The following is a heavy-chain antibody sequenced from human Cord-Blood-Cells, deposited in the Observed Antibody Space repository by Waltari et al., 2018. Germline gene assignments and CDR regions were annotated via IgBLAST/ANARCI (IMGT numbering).Heavy chain of an antibody. CDR3: ARDNWNYDAFDI. D-gene: IGHD1-7*01. CDR2: IYSGGST. V-gene: IGHV3-53*01. J-gene: IGHJ3*02. Sequence: EVQLVDSGGGLIQPGGSLRLSCAPPGFTFGSNSMGWVRQAPGKGLEWVSVIYSGGSTYYADSVKGRFTISRDNSKNTLYLQMNSLRAEDTAVYYCARDNWNYDAFDIWGQGTMVTVSS. CDR1: GFTFGSNS.